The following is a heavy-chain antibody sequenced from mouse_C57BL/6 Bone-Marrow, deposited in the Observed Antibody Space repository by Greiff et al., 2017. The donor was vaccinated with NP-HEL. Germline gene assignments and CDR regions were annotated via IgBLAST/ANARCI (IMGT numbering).Heavy chain of an antibody. V-gene: IGHV5-6*02. D-gene: IGHD2-4*01. CDR1: GFTFSSYG. Sequence: EVKVVESGGDLVKPGGSLKLSCAASGFTFSSYGMSWVRQTPDKRLEWVATISSGGSYTYYPDSVKGRFTISRDNAKNNLYLQMSSLKSEDTAMYYCARRDYDYDGAWFAYWGQGTLVTVSA. J-gene: IGHJ3*01. CDR2: ISSGGSYT. CDR3: ARRDYDYDGAWFAY.